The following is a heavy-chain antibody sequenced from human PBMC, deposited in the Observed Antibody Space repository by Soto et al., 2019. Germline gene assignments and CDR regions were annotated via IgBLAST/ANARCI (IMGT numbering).Heavy chain of an antibody. CDR3: ARQIYDSDTGPNFQYFFDS. Sequence: GESLKISCKGSGYSFAGYWITWVRQKPGKGLEWMGRIDPSDSQTYYSPSFRGHVTISVTKSITTVFLQWSSLRASDTAMYYCARQIYDSDTGPNFQYFFDSWGQGTPVTVSS. V-gene: IGHV5-10-1*01. CDR2: IDPSDSQT. J-gene: IGHJ4*02. CDR1: GYSFAGYW. D-gene: IGHD3-22*01.